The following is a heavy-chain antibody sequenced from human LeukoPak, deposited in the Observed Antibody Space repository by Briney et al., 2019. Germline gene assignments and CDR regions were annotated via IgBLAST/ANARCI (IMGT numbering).Heavy chain of an antibody. CDR1: GFTFTNYE. CDR2: ISGSGGST. J-gene: IGHJ6*02. CDR3: AKGRYCSSTSCYAYGMDV. D-gene: IGHD2-2*01. V-gene: IGHV3-23*01. Sequence: TGGSLRLSCAASGFTFTNYEMNWVRQAPGKGLEWVSAISGSGGSTYYADSVKGRFTISRDNSKNTLYLQMNSLRAEDTAVYYCAKGRYCSSTSCYAYGMDVWGQGTTVTVSS.